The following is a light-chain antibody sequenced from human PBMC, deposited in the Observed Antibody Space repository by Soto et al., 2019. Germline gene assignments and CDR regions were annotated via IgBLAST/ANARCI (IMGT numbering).Light chain of an antibody. CDR2: EVT. V-gene: IGLV2-14*01. CDR1: SSDVGGYDY. Sequence: QSVLTQPASVSGSPGQSITISCTGTSSDVGGYDYVSWYQQHPGKAPKLIIYEVTNRPSGVSSRFSASKSGNTASLTISGLQAEDEADYYCSSYTGSNTLYVFGTGTKVTVL. J-gene: IGLJ1*01. CDR3: SSYTGSNTLYV.